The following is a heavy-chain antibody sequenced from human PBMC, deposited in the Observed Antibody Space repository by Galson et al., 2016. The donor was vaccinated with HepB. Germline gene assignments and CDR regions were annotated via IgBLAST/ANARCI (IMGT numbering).Heavy chain of an antibody. D-gene: IGHD5-18*01. CDR1: GFNFDDYA. V-gene: IGHV3-9*01. CDR3: AKTLGGTMRGYNYGPGVDY. J-gene: IGHJ4*02. CDR2: ISWNSGTI. Sequence: SLRLSCAASGFNFDDYAMHWVRQAPGKGLEWVSGISWNSGTIAYADSVKGRFTISRDNAKNSLYLQMNSLRAEDTALYYCAKTLGGTMRGYNYGPGVDYWGQGALVTVSS.